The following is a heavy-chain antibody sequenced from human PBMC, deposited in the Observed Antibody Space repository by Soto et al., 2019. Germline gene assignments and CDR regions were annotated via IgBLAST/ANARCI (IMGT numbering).Heavy chain of an antibody. J-gene: IGHJ4*02. D-gene: IGHD5-18*01. CDR2: ISYDGSNK. CDR3: AKEAGYSYGYRFYYFDY. CDR1: GFTFSSYG. V-gene: IGHV3-30*18. Sequence: PGGSLRLSCAASGFTFSSYGMHWVRQAPGKGLEWVAVISYDGSNKYYADSVKGRFTISRDNSKNTLYLQMNSLRAEDTAVYYCAKEAGYSYGYRFYYFDYWGQGTLVTVSS.